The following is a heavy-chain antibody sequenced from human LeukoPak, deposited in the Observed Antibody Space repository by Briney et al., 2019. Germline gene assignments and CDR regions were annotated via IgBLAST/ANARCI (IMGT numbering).Heavy chain of an antibody. V-gene: IGHV3-48*01. Sequence: GGSLRLSCAASGFTFSSYSINWVRRAPGKGLEWVSYITGSSSIIYYADSVKGRFTISRDNAKNSLYLQMNSLRAEDTAVYYCARDHNDYGGNGYDAFDIWGQGTMVTVSS. D-gene: IGHD4-23*01. CDR3: ARDHNDYGGNGYDAFDI. J-gene: IGHJ3*02. CDR2: ITGSSSII. CDR1: GFTFSSYS.